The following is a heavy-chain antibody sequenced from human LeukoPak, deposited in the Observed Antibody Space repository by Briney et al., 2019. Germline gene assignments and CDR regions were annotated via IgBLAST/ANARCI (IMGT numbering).Heavy chain of an antibody. V-gene: IGHV3-30*04. CDR3: AKNNGAAYAFDI. Sequence: GGSLRLSCAASGFTFSSYVMHWVRQAPGKGLEWVAIISYDGSNEYYADSVRGRFTISRDNSKNTLHLQMNGLRAEDTAVYYCAKNNGAAYAFDIWGQGTMVTVSS. CDR1: GFTFSSYV. D-gene: IGHD1/OR15-1a*01. CDR2: ISYDGSNE. J-gene: IGHJ3*02.